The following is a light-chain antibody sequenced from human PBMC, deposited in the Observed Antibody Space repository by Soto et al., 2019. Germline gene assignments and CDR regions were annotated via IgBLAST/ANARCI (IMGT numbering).Light chain of an antibody. CDR1: QSVSSSY. V-gene: IGKV3-20*01. CDR3: QQYGNSPLT. CDR2: DAS. J-gene: IGKJ4*01. Sequence: EIVLTQSPGTLSLSPGERATLSCRASQSVSSSYLAWFQQKPGQAPRLLIYDASSRATAIPDRFSGSGSGTDFTLTISRLEPEDFAVYYCQQYGNSPLTFGGGTKVDIK.